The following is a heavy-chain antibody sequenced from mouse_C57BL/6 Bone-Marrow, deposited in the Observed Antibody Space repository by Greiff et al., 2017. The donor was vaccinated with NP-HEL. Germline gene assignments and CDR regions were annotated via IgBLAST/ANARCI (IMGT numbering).Heavy chain of an antibody. D-gene: IGHD1-1*01. V-gene: IGHV5-9-1*02. CDR2: ISSGGDYI. Sequence: EVQGVESGEGLVKPGGSLKLSCAASGFTFSSYAMSWVRQTPEKRLEWVAYISSGGDYIYYADTVKGRFTISRDNARNTLYLQMSSLKSEDTAMYYCTRDRYGSTIFDYWGQGTTLTVSS. CDR3: TRDRYGSTIFDY. CDR1: GFTFSSYA. J-gene: IGHJ2*01.